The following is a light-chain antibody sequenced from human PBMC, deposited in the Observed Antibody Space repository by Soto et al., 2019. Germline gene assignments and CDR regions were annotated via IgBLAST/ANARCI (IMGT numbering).Light chain of an antibody. CDR1: QGIGNA. Sequence: AIQRTQSPSSLSSSVGDRVTISCRASQGIGNALGWYQQKPGKPPKVLIYGASNLQSGVPPRFRGSGSGTEFTLAISSLKPEDSETYYCLQDINYPWTFGQGTKVDIK. CDR2: GAS. CDR3: LQDINYPWT. V-gene: IGKV1-6*01. J-gene: IGKJ1*01.